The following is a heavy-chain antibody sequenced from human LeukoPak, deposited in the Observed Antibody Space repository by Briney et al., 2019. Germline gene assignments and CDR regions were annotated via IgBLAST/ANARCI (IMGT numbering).Heavy chain of an antibody. V-gene: IGHV3-23*01. Sequence: AGGSLRLSCAASGFTFSSYAMSWVRQAPGKGLEWVSAISGSGGSTYYADSVKGRFTISRDNSKNTLYLQMNSLRAEDTAVYYCAKDHDYRREFYFDYWGQGTLLTASS. D-gene: IGHD4-11*01. CDR1: GFTFSSYA. CDR2: ISGSGGST. J-gene: IGHJ4*02. CDR3: AKDHDYRREFYFDY.